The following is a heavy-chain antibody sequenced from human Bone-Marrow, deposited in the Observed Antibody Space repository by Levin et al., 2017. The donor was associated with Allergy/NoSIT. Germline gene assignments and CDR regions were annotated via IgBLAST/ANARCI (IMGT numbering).Heavy chain of an antibody. J-gene: IGHJ4*02. D-gene: IGHD6-19*01. CDR3: TRDLLEKWLVKRGKEDFDS. CDR2: VRSHSHGGTT. Sequence: PGGSLRLSCTGSGFNFGDYGLNWVRQAPGKGLEWVGYVRSHSHGGTTQYAASVKGRFRISRDDSKSITYLQMDSLKTEDSAVYFCTRDLLEKWLVKRGKEDFDSWGQGTLVTVSS. V-gene: IGHV3-49*04. CDR1: GFNFGDYG.